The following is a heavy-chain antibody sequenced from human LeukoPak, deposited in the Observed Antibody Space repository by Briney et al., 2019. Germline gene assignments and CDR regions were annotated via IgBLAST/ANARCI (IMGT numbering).Heavy chain of an antibody. Sequence: EASVNVSCKASGYTFTGYYMHWVRQAPGQGLEWMGWINPNSGGTNYAQKFQGRVTMTRDTSISTAYMELSRLRSDDTAVYYCAREGYCSSTSCSSGSYNWFDPWGQGTLVTVSS. CDR3: AREGYCSSTSCSSGSYNWFDP. D-gene: IGHD2-2*01. J-gene: IGHJ5*02. CDR2: INPNSGGT. V-gene: IGHV1-2*02. CDR1: GYTFTGYY.